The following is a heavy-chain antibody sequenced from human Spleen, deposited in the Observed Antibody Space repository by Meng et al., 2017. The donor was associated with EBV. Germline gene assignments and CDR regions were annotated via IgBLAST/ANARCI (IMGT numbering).Heavy chain of an antibody. J-gene: IGHJ4*02. V-gene: IGHV2-5*02. Sequence: QITLKESGPTLVKPTXTLTLTXTFPGFSLNTNAVGVGWIRQPPGKALEWLALIYWDDDERYSPSLKSRLAITKDTSKGQVVLTMTNMDPMDTATYYCAHRPVTSIHFDYRGQGILVTVSS. D-gene: IGHD2-21*02. CDR1: GFSLNTNAVG. CDR2: IYWDDDE. CDR3: AHRPVTSIHFDY.